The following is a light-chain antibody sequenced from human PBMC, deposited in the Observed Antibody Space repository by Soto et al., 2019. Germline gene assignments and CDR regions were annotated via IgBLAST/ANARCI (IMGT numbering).Light chain of an antibody. V-gene: IGKV1-5*03. CDR2: KAS. CDR3: QHYNSYSEA. Sequence: DIQMTQSPSSLSASVGDRVTITCQASQGISSYLAWYQQKPGKAPKLLIYKASTLKSGVPSRFSGSGSGTEFTLTISSLQPDDFATYYCQHYNSYSEAFGQGTKVDIK. J-gene: IGKJ1*01. CDR1: QGISSY.